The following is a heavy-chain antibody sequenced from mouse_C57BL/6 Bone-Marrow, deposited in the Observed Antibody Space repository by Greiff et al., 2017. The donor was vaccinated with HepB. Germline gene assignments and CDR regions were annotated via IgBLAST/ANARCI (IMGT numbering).Heavy chain of an antibody. D-gene: IGHD2-5*01. V-gene: IGHV14-4*01. CDR2: IDPENGDT. CDR1: GFNIKDDY. CDR3: TTGGTYYSNYYAMDY. Sequence: VQLQQSGAELVRPGASVKLSCTASGFNIKDDYMHWVKQRPEQGLEWIGWIDPENGDTEYASKFPGKATLTADTSSNTAYLQLSSLTSEDTAVYYCTTGGTYYSNYYAMDYWGQGTSVTVSS. J-gene: IGHJ4*01.